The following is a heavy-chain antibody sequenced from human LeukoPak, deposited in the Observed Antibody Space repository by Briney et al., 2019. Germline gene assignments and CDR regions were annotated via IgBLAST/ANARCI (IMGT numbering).Heavy chain of an antibody. J-gene: IGHJ6*03. V-gene: IGHV1-69*06. CDR1: GGTFSSYA. Sequence: SVKVSCKASGGTFSSYAISWVRQAPGQGLEWMGGIIPIFGTANYAQKFQGRVTITADKSTSTAYMELSSLRSEDTAVYYGASCIAAADTNNYYYGDVGGKGPPVPVSS. D-gene: IGHD6-13*01. CDR2: IIPIFGTA. CDR3: ASCIAAADTNNYYYGDV.